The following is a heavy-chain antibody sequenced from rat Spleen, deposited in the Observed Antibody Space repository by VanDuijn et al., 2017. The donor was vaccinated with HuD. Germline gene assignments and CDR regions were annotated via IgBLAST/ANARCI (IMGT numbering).Heavy chain of an antibody. CDR2: ISYDGGTT. J-gene: IGHJ2*01. D-gene: IGHD1-6*01. CDR1: GFTFSYYD. V-gene: IGHV5-7*01. CDR3: ARPAYTAYYFDY. Sequence: EVQLVESGGCLVQPGRSLKLSCAASGFTFSYYDMAWVRQAPKKGLEWVATISYDGGTTYYRDSVKGRFTVSRDNAKSTLYLQMDSLRSEDTASYYCARPAYTAYYFDYWGQGVMVTVSS.